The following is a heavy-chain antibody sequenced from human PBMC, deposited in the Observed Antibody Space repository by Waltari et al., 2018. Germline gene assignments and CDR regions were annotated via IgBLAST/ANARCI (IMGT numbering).Heavy chain of an antibody. D-gene: IGHD3-3*01. CDR2: ISSSSSYI. CDR1: GFTFSSYS. J-gene: IGHJ3*02. CDR3: AREIGVAGEFDI. Sequence: EVQLVESGGGLVKPGGSLRLSCAASGFTFSSYSMNWVRQAPGKGLEWVSSISSSSSYIYYADSVKGRFTISRDNAKNSLYLQMNSLRAEDTAVYYCAREIGVAGEFDIWGQGTMVTVSS. V-gene: IGHV3-21*01.